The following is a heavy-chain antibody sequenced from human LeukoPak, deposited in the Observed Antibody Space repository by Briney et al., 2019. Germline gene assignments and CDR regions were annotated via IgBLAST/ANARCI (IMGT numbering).Heavy chain of an antibody. J-gene: IGHJ4*02. CDR3: AREGSSSANSKEFDY. CDR1: GFTFSSYE. D-gene: IGHD6-6*01. Sequence: GGSLRLSCAASGFTFSSYEMNWVRQAPGKGLEWVSYISDSGSTVYYADSVKGRFTISRDNAKNSLYLQMNSLRAEDTAVYYCAREGSSSANSKEFDYWGQGTLVTVSS. CDR2: ISDSGSTV. V-gene: IGHV3-48*03.